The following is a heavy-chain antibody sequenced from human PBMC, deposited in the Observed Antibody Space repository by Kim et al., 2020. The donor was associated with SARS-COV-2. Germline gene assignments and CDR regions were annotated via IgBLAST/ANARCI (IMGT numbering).Heavy chain of an antibody. J-gene: IGHJ4*02. V-gene: IGHV3-30*02. D-gene: IGHD1-26*01. Sequence: DSGKGRFTHSRYNSKNTVYLQMPSLRHEDTALYYCAKDEVGAPNKCDYWGQGALVTVSS. CDR3: AKDEVGAPNKCDY.